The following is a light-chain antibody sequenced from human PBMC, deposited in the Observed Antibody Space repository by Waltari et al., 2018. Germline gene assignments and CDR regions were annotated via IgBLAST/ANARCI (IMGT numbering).Light chain of an antibody. V-gene: IGKV2-30*01. CDR1: QTLIYTDGNTY. CDR3: MQGTHWPWT. CDR2: KVS. Sequence: DVVMTQSPPSLHVTLGQPASMSCRSSQTLIYTDGNTYLSWFLQRPGQSPRRLIYKVSDRDPGVPDRFRGSGSGTDFTLRIKKVEAEDVGVYYCMQGTHWPWTFGQGTKMEIE. J-gene: IGKJ1*01.